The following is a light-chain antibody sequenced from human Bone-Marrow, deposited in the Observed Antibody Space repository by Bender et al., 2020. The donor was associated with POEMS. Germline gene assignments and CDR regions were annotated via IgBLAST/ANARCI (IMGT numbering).Light chain of an antibody. CDR2: EAT. CDR1: SSDVGGYNY. J-gene: IGLJ2*01. Sequence: QSALTQPPSASGSPGQSVTISCTGTSSDVGGYNYVSWYQQHPGKAPKLMIYEATKRPSGVPDRFSGSKSGKTASLTVYGLQAEDEAEYYCSSYAGSNYFVFGGGTKLTVL. CDR3: SSYAGSNYFV. V-gene: IGLV2-8*01.